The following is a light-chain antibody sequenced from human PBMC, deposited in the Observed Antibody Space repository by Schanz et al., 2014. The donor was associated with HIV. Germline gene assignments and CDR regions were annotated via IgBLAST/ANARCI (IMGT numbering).Light chain of an antibody. V-gene: IGKV1-39*01. Sequence: DIQMTQPPSALSASVGDKVIISCRASQSISTWLAWYQQKPGKAPKLLIYSASTLQSGVPSRFSGSGSGTDFTLTISSLQPEDFATYYCQQSYSTPWTFGQGTKVEIK. CDR2: SAS. CDR3: QQSYSTPWT. CDR1: QSISTW. J-gene: IGKJ1*01.